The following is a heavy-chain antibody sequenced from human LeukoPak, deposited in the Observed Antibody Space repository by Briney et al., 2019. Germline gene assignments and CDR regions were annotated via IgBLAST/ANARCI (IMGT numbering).Heavy chain of an antibody. D-gene: IGHD5-12*01. CDR3: VRDGGVSGYDLLDY. Sequence: GGSLRLSCAASGFTFSHYWMTWVRQAPGKGLEWVTQINQDGSEEYYMDSVKARFTISRDNAKNSVFLQMNSLRAEDTAVYYCVRDGGVSGYDLLDYWGQGTLVTVSS. CDR2: INQDGSEE. CDR1: GFTFSHYW. V-gene: IGHV3-7*01. J-gene: IGHJ4*02.